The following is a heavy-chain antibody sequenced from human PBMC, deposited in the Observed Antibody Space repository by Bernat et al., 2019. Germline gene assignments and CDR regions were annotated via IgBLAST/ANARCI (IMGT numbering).Heavy chain of an antibody. D-gene: IGHD5-18*01. CDR2: IKSRAGGETT. V-gene: IGHV3-15*01. J-gene: IGHJ3*01. Sequence: EAQMVESGGDLVKPGESLRLSCAASGFTFSNAWLSWVRQAPGKGLEWLGRIKSRAGGETTDYATPVKGRFTISRDHSTKTVFVQMNSLKTEDTGIYYCTMHHIATALLLWGQGTMLTVSS. CDR3: TMHHIATALLL. CDR1: GFTFSNAW.